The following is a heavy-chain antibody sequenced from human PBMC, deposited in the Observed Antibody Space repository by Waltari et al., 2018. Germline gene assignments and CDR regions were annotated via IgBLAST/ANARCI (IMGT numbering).Heavy chain of an antibody. CDR3: ASDTSGGSGSYYHFDY. V-gene: IGHV1-46*01. Sequence: QVQLVQSGAEVTKPGASVKVSCKASGYTFTSYYMHWVRQAPGQGLAWMGIINPSGGSTSYAQKFQARVTMTRDTCTSTVYMELSSLRSEDTAVYYGASDTSGGSGSYYHFDYWGQGTLVTVSS. J-gene: IGHJ4*02. CDR2: INPSGGST. D-gene: IGHD1-26*01. CDR1: GYTFTSYY.